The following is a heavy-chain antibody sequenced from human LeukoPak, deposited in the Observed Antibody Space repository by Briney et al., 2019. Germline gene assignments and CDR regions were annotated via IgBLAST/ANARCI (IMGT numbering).Heavy chain of an antibody. D-gene: IGHD3-3*01. CDR3: IRSPPHDFWSGYAEY. CDR2: INTDGTSR. V-gene: IGHV3-74*01. CDR1: GLTFSGSW. J-gene: IGHJ4*02. Sequence: GGSLRLSCAASGLTFSGSWMHWVRQISGKGLVWVSRINTDGTSRNYADSVKGRFTISRDNAKNTVYLQMNSLRAEDTAVYYCIRSPPHDFWSGYAEYWGQGTPVTVSS.